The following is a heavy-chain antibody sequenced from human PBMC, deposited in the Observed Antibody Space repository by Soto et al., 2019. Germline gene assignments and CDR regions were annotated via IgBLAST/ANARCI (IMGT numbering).Heavy chain of an antibody. CDR2: IYYSGST. V-gene: IGHV4-31*03. CDR3: ARGRSSTSPYPIGY. Sequence: QVQLQESGPGLVKPSQTLSLTCTVSGGSISSSGYYWSWIRQHPGKGLEWIGYIYYSGSTYYNPSLKRRVTISVDTSKNQFSLKLSSVTAADTVVYYCARGRSSTSPYPIGYWGQGTLVTVSS. D-gene: IGHD2-2*01. J-gene: IGHJ4*02. CDR1: GGSISSSGYY.